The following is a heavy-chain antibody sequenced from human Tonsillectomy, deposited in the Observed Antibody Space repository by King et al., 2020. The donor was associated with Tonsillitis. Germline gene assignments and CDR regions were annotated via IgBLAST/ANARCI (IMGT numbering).Heavy chain of an antibody. J-gene: IGHJ5*02. Sequence: VQLQQWGAGLLKPSETLSLTCAVYGGSFSGYYCSWIRQTPGKGLEWIGEINHSVITNYNPSFKSRDTISLDTSKNQFSLKLRSVTAADTAVYYCARGGLMVVVSATNWFDPWGQGTPVTVSS. CDR3: ARGGLMVVVSATNWFDP. D-gene: IGHD2-15*01. CDR2: INHSVIT. CDR1: GGSFSGYY. V-gene: IGHV4-34*01.